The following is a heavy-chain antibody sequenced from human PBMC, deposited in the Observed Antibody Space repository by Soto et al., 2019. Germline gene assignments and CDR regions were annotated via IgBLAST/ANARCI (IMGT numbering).Heavy chain of an antibody. CDR1: GYTFTNYG. CDR2: ISPYNGNT. V-gene: IGHV1-18*01. D-gene: IGHD2-15*01. J-gene: IGHJ5*02. CDR3: ARGGLGYCSGGSCPSNWFDP. Sequence: QVPLVQSGAEVKKPGASVKVSCKASGYTFTNYGITWVRQAPGQGLEWMGWISPYNGNTNYGQNLQGRVTMTTDPSTSRAYMELRSLTSDDTAVYYCARGGLGYCSGGSCPSNWFDPWGQGTLVTVST.